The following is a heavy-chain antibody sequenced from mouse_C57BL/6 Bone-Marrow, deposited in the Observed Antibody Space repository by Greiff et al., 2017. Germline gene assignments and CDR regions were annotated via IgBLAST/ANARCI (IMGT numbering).Heavy chain of an antibody. CDR1: GFTFSDYG. Sequence: EVKLVESGGGLVKPGGSLKLSCAASGFTFSDYGMHWVRQAPEKGLEWVAYLSSGSSTIYYADTVKGRFTISRHTDKNTLFLQMTSLRSEDTAMYYCARRLLRGGYYYAMDYWCRGTSVTVSS. V-gene: IGHV5-17*01. CDR2: LSSGSSTI. D-gene: IGHD6-1*01. J-gene: IGHJ4*01. CDR3: ARRLLRGGYYYAMDY.